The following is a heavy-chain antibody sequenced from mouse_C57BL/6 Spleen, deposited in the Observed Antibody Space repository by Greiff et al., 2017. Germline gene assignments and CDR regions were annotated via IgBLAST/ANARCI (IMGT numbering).Heavy chain of an antibody. CDR3: TTGSLGYLFGY. V-gene: IGHV14-4*01. CDR1: GFNIKSDY. Sequence: EVQLQQSGAELVRPGASVKLSCTASGFNIKSDYMHWVQQRPEQGLEWMGWIDPGNGDTEYASKLQGKSTITPDTSSNTAYLQLSRLTSEDTAVYYCTTGSLGYLFGYWGQGTLVTVSA. J-gene: IGHJ3*01. CDR2: IDPGNGDT. D-gene: IGHD3-2*02.